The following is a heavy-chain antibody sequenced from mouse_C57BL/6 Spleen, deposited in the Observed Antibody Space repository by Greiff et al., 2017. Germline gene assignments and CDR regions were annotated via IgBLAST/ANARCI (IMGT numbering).Heavy chain of an antibody. J-gene: IGHJ2*01. CDR1: GYTFTSYW. D-gene: IGHD4-1*01. Sequence: VQLQQSGAELVMPGASVKLSCKASGYTFTSYWMHWVKQRPGQGLEWIGEIDPSDSYTNYNQKFKGKSTLTVDKSSSTAYMQLSSLTSEDSAVYYCARYSHNLTGVDYWGQGTTLTVSS. CDR3: ARYSHNLTGVDY. V-gene: IGHV1-69*01. CDR2: IDPSDSYT.